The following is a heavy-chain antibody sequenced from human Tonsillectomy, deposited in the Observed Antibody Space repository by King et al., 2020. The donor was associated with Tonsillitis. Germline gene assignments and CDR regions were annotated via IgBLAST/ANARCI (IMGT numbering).Heavy chain of an antibody. V-gene: IGHV3-21*01. D-gene: IGHD6-19*01. Sequence: VQLVESGGGLVKPGGSLRLSCAASGFTFSSYSMNWVRQAPGKGLEWVSSISSSSSYIYYADSVKGRFTISRDNAKNSLYLQMNSLRAEDTAEYYCAAWLVHGFDPWGQGTLVTVSS. J-gene: IGHJ5*02. CDR2: ISSSSSYI. CDR1: GFTFSSYS. CDR3: AAWLVHGFDP.